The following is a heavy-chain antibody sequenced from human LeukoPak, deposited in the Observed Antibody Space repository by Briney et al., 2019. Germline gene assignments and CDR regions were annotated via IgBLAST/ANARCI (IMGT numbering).Heavy chain of an antibody. V-gene: IGHV3-48*01. D-gene: IGHD2-2*01. Sequence: PGGSLRLSCAASGFTFSIYSMNWVRQAPGKGLEWVSYISSTSNTIYYADSVKGRFTISRDNAKSSLYLQMNSLRAEDTAAYYCAFRGDTVVTAATFAFDIWGQGTMVTVSS. J-gene: IGHJ3*02. CDR2: ISSTSNTI. CDR1: GFTFSIYS. CDR3: AFRGDTVVTAATFAFDI.